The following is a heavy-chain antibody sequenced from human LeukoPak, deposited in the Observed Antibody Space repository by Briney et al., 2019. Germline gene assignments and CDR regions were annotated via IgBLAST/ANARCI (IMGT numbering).Heavy chain of an antibody. J-gene: IGHJ5*02. CDR1: GFTFSSYA. Sequence: LRLSCAASGFTFSSYAMSWIRQPPGKGLEWIAYSFYSGNPNYNPSLKSRVTISVDTSKNQFSLKLTSVTAADTAVYYCAKGGPEASAGLSWFDPWGQGTLVTVSS. CDR2: SFYSGNP. V-gene: IGHV4-59*12. D-gene: IGHD1-14*01. CDR3: AKGGPEASAGLSWFDP.